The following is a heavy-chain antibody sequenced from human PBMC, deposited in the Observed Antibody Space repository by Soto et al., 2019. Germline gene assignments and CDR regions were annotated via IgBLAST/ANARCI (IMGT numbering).Heavy chain of an antibody. V-gene: IGHV4-34*01. CDR2: INHSGST. D-gene: IGHD3-16*02. J-gene: IGHJ4*02. Sequence: SETLSLTCAVYGGSFSGYYWSWIRQPPGKGLEWIGEINHSGSTNYNPSLKSRVTISVDTSKNQFSLKLSSVTAADTAVYYCARGVYDYIWGSYRAYFYDYWAQGTLVTVSS. CDR3: ARGVYDYIWGSYRAYFYDY. CDR1: GGSFSGYY.